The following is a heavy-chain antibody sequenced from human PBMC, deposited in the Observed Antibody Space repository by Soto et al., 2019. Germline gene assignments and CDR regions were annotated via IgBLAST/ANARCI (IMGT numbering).Heavy chain of an antibody. CDR1: GYRFTPYW. J-gene: IGHJ5*02. V-gene: IGHV5-51*01. CDR3: ARKDKSGYFNGFDP. CDR2: IFPSDPDT. D-gene: IGHD3-22*01. Sequence: GESLKISCSTSGYRFTPYWIAWVRQMPVKGLEGMGIIFPSDPDTRYSPSFQGQVTISADRSTITVFLQWASLKASDTAVYFCARKDKSGYFNGFDPWGQGTLVTV.